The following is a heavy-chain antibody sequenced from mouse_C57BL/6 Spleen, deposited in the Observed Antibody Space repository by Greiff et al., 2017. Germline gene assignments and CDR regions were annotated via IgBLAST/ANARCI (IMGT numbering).Heavy chain of an antibody. D-gene: IGHD1-1*01. CDR3: ARRGSSEAWFTY. V-gene: IGHV1-80*01. J-gene: IGHJ3*01. Sequence: VQLQQSGAELVKPGASVKISCKASGYAFRSSWMNWVKQRPGKGLEWIGQFYPGDGDPNYNGQFKGKATLTADKSSSTAYIQLSSLTSEDSAVYFCARRGSSEAWFTYWGQGTLVTVSA. CDR2: FYPGDGDP. CDR1: GYAFRSSW.